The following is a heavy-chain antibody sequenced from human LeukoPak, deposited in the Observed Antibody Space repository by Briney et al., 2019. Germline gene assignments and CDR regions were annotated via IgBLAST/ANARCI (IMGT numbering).Heavy chain of an antibody. V-gene: IGHV4-61*02. CDR2: IYSSGTT. CDR3: TRDLTQYYDVWSGSHGFDL. CDR1: GGSISSGNYH. Sequence: SETLSLTCTVSGGSISSGNYHWSWIRQPAGKGLEWIGRIYSSGTTNYNPSFKSRATISEDTSKNQFSLKLTSVTAADTAVYYCTRDLTQYYDVWSGSHGFDLWGQGTMVIVSS. D-gene: IGHD3-3*01. J-gene: IGHJ3*01.